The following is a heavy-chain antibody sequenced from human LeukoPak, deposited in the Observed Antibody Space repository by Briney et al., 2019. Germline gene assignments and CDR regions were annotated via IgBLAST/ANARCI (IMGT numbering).Heavy chain of an antibody. D-gene: IGHD4-17*01. J-gene: IGHJ4*02. CDR2: IIPIFGTA. V-gene: IGHV1-69*13. CDR3: ARLEITTVTTSDY. CDR1: RGTFSSYA. Sequence: SVKVSCKASRGTFSSYAIRWVRQAPGEGLEWMGGIIPIFGTANHAQTSQGRDTITSDESTSTAYIELSSLRSEDTAVYYCARLEITTVTTSDYWGQGTLVTVSS.